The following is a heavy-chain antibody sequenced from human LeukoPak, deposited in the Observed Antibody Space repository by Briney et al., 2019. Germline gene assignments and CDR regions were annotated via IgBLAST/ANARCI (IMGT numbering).Heavy chain of an antibody. CDR2: ISWNSGSI. D-gene: IGHD6-13*01. J-gene: IGHJ4*02. V-gene: IGHV3-9*01. CDR1: GFTFDDYA. CDR3: ARVRPGIAACPDY. Sequence: GGSLRLSCAASGFTFDDYAMHWVRQAPGKGLEWVSGISWNSGSIGYADSVKGRFTISRDNAKNSLYLQMNSLRAEDTAVYYCARVRPGIAACPDYWGQGTLVTVSS.